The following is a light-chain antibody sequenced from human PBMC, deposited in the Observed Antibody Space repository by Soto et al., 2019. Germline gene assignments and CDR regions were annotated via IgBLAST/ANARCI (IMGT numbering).Light chain of an antibody. CDR2: GAS. V-gene: IGKV1-5*03. CDR3: QHYSRLWS. Sequence: DIQMTQSPSSLSASVGDRVTITCRASESISTWLAWYQQKPGKAPKLLIYGASSLESGVPPRFSGDGSGTEFTLTISSLQRDDFGIYYCQHYSRLWSFRQGTKVDIK. J-gene: IGKJ1*01. CDR1: ESISTW.